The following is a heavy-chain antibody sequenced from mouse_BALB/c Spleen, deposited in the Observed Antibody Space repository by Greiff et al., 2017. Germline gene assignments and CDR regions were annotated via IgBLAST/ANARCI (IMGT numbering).Heavy chain of an antibody. V-gene: IGHV1-7*01. CDR3: ARPAYIPFAY. Sequence: VQRVESGAELAKPGASVKMSCKASGYTFTSYWMHWVKQRPGQGLEWIGYINPSTGYTEYNQKFKDKATLTADKSSSTAYMQLSSLTSEDSAVYYCARPAYIPFAYWGQGTLVTVSA. CDR2: INPSTGYT. D-gene: IGHD1-2*01. J-gene: IGHJ3*01. CDR1: GYTFTSYW.